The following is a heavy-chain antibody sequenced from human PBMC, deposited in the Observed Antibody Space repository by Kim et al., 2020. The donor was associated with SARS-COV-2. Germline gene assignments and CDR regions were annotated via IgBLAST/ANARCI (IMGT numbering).Heavy chain of an antibody. CDR2: ISGTGTIT. V-gene: IGHV3-48*04. CDR1: GFTLSLYS. Sequence: GGSLRLSCATSGFTLSLYSMNWVRQSPGKGLEWVSHISGTGTITKHADSVRGRFTISRDNAKNSLFLQMNGLRVEDTAVYYCARDGGVSGLFDYWGHGTLVTVSS. D-gene: IGHD3-16*01. CDR3: ARDGGVSGLFDY. J-gene: IGHJ4*01.